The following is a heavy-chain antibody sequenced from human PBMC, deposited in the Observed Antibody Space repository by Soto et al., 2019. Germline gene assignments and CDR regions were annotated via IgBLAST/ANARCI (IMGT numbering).Heavy chain of an antibody. D-gene: IGHD6-13*01. CDR1: GFTFSSYA. J-gene: IGHJ4*02. V-gene: IGHV3-30-3*01. Sequence: QVQLVESGGGVVQPGRSLRLSCAASGFTFSSYAMHWVRQAPGKGLEWVAVISYDGSNKYYADSVKGRFTISRDNSKNTLYLQMNSLRAEDTAVYYCARVLEGIADNWGQGTLVTVSS. CDR3: ARVLEGIADN. CDR2: ISYDGSNK.